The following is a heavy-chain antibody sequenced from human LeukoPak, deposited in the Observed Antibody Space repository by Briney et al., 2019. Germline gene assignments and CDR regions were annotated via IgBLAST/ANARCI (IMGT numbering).Heavy chain of an antibody. CDR3: ARGREHFYYYYYMDV. Sequence: XXCXXXXGSISSGGYYWSWIRQHPGKGLEWIGYIYYSGSTYYNPSLKSRVTISVDTSKNQFSLKLSSVTAADTAVYYCARGREHFYYYYYMDVWGKGTTVTVSS. CDR2: IYYSGST. V-gene: IGHV4-31*03. J-gene: IGHJ6*03. D-gene: IGHD1/OR15-1a*01. CDR1: XGSISSGGYY.